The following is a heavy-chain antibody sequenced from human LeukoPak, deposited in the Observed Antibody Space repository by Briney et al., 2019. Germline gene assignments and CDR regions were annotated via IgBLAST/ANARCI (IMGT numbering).Heavy chain of an antibody. J-gene: IGHJ4*02. Sequence: SETLSLTCAVYGGSFSGYYWSWIRQPPGKGLEWIGEINHSGSTNYNPSLKSRVTISVDTSKNQFSLKLSSVTAADTVVYYCARRIVVVPAARRSHFDYWGQGTLVTVSS. V-gene: IGHV4-34*01. D-gene: IGHD2-2*01. CDR2: INHSGST. CDR1: GGSFSGYY. CDR3: ARRIVVVPAARRSHFDY.